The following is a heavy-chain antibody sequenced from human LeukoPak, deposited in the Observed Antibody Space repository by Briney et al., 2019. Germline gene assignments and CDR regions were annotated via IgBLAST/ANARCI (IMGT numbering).Heavy chain of an antibody. D-gene: IGHD1-26*01. Sequence: SVKVSCKSSGTTFSRSAISWVRQAPGQGLEWMGGVIPILGTTNYAQKFQDRLLITTDDSTSTAYMEVSSLRSVDTAVYYCARDDGSATMGFDSWGQGTLVTVSS. CDR3: ARDDGSATMGFDS. CDR1: GTTFSRSA. CDR2: VIPILGTT. J-gene: IGHJ4*02. V-gene: IGHV1-69*05.